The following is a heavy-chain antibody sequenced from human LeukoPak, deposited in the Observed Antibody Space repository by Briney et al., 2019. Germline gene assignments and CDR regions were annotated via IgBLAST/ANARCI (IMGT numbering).Heavy chain of an antibody. J-gene: IGHJ4*02. CDR3: ARDSKDILLWFGELLEQFDY. D-gene: IGHD3-10*01. CDR1: GYTFTSYG. CDR2: ISAYNGNT. V-gene: IGHV1-18*01. Sequence: ASVKVSCKASGYTFTSYGISWVRQAPGQGLEWMGWISAYNGNTNYAQKLQGRVTMTTDTSTSTAYMELRSLRSDDTAVYYCARDSKDILLWFGELLEQFDYWGQGTLVTVSS.